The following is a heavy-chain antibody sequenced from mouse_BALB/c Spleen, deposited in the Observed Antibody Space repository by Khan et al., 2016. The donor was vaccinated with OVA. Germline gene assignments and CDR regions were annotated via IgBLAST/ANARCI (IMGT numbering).Heavy chain of an antibody. V-gene: IGHV1-85*01. Sequence: VELVESGTELLKPGTSVKLSCKASGYSFTNYDINWVRQRPEQGLEWIGWISPGNGNIQYNEKFKDKATLTIDKSSSTAYMRLSRLTYEDSGVYFCARGDSVKFDSWGQGTILTVSS. CDR3: ARGDSVKFDS. D-gene: IGHD3-3*01. CDR2: ISPGNGNI. J-gene: IGHJ2*01. CDR1: GYSFTNYD.